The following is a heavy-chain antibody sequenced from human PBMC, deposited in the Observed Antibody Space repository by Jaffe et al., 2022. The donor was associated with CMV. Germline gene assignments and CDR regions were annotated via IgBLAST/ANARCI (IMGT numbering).Heavy chain of an antibody. Sequence: EVQLVESGGGLVQPGGSLRLSCAASGLIFSNSAMSWVRQAPGKGLEWVAGISGGDGSTYYADSVKGRFTISGDNSKNTLYLQMNSLRAEDTAVYYCAKRPHYFDLWGRGTLVTVSS. V-gene: IGHV3-23*04. CDR3: AKRPHYFDL. CDR2: ISGGDGST. CDR1: GLIFSNSA. J-gene: IGHJ2*01.